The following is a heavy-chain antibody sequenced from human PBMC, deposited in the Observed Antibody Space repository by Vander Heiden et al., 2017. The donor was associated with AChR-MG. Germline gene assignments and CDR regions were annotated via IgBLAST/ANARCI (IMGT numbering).Heavy chain of an antibody. J-gene: IGHJ4*02. CDR2: IKQDGSEK. CDR3: ARDWGYFDWSGDY. V-gene: IGHV3-7*01. D-gene: IGHD3-9*01. Sequence: SGFTFSSYWMSWVRQAPGKGLEWVANIKQDGSEKYYVDSVKGRFTISRDNAKNSLYLQMNSLRAEDTAVYYCARDWGYFDWSGDYWGQGTLVTVSS. CDR1: GFTFSSYW.